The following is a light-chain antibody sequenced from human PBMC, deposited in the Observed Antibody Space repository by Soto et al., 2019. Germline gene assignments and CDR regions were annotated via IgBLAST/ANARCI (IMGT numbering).Light chain of an antibody. CDR3: QQYSTYSRT. CDR2: MAA. CDR1: QSISSW. J-gene: IGKJ1*01. V-gene: IGKV1-5*03. Sequence: DIPMTQSPSTLSASVGDRVTITCRASQSISSWFAWYQQKPGQAPKLLIYMAARLESGVPSRFSGSGSGTEFTLTITSLQPDDFATYYCQQYSTYSRTFGQGTKVEI.